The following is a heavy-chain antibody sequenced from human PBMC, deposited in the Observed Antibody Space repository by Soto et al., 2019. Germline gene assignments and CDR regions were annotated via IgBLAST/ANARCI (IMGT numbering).Heavy chain of an antibody. CDR2: ISYDGSNK. J-gene: IGHJ4*02. D-gene: IGHD6-19*01. CDR3: AREHLAVAGTPFDY. CDR1: GFTFSSYA. Sequence: PGGSLRLSCAASGFTFSSYAMHWVRQDPGKGLEWVAVISYDGSNKYYADSVKGRFTISRDNSKNTLYLQMNSLRAEDTAVYYCAREHLAVAGTPFDYWGQGTLVTVSS. V-gene: IGHV3-30-3*01.